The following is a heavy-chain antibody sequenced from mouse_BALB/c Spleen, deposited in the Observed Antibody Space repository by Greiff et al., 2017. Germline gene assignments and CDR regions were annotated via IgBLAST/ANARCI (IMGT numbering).Heavy chain of an antibody. V-gene: IGHV7-1*02. CDR1: GFTFSDFY. Sequence: EVKLMESGGGLVQPGGSLRLSCATSGFTFSDFYMEWVRQPPGKRLEWFAASRNKANDYTTEYSASVKGRFIVSRDTSQSILYLQMNALRAEDTAIYYCARDGYDFYYAMDYWGQGTSVTVSS. D-gene: IGHD2-4*01. J-gene: IGHJ4*01. CDR2: SRNKANDYTT. CDR3: ARDGYDFYYAMDY.